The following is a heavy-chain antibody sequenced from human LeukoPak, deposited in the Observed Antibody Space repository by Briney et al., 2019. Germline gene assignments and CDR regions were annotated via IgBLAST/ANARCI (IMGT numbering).Heavy chain of an antibody. CDR2: IYYSGST. J-gene: IGHJ2*01. CDR3: ARHPMIKYYDILTGYYPRDWYFDL. D-gene: IGHD3-9*01. V-gene: IGHV4-39*01. CDR1: GGSISSSSYY. Sequence: PSETLSLTCTVSGGSISSSSYYWGWIRQPPGKGLEWIGSIYYSGSTYYNPSLKSRVTISVDTSKNQFSLKLSSVTAADTAVYYCARHPMIKYYDILTGYYPRDWYFDLWGRGTLVTVSS.